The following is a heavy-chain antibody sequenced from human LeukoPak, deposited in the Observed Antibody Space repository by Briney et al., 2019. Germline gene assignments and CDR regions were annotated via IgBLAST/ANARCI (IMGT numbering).Heavy chain of an antibody. CDR1: GFTFSSYA. D-gene: IGHD2-8*02. V-gene: IGHV3-23*01. J-gene: IGHJ5*02. CDR3: ARGTGTPGWFDP. Sequence: PGGSLRLSWAASGFTFSSYAMSWVRQAPGKGLEWVSAISGSGGSTYYADSVKGRFTISRDNAKNSLYLQMNSLRAEDTAVYYCARGTGTPGWFDPWGQGTLVTVSS. CDR2: ISGSGGST.